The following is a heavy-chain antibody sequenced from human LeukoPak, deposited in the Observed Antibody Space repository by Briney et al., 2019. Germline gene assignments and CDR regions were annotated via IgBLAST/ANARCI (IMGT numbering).Heavy chain of an antibody. V-gene: IGHV3-9*01. CDR2: ISWNSGSI. J-gene: IGHJ4*02. CDR3: AKVGNDYFDY. D-gene: IGHD4-23*01. CDR1: GFTFDDYA. Sequence: GGSLRLSCAASGFTFDDYAMHWVRQAPGKGLEWVSGISWNSGSIGYADSVKGRFTISRDNAKNSLYLQMNSLRAEDTALYYCAKVGNDYFDYWGQGTLATVSS.